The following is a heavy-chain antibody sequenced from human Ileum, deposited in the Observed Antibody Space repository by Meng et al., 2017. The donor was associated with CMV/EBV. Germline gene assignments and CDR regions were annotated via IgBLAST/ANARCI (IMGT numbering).Heavy chain of an antibody. V-gene: IGHV4-61*02. D-gene: IGHD3-3*01. CDR2: IYISGST. CDR3: ARENGVAGITYFHF. J-gene: IGHJ4*02. CDR1: GGSSSSGSYY. Sequence: VQLQESGTGLVKPSQTLSLPCTVSGGSSSSGSYYWSWIRQPAGKGLEWIGRIYISGSTNYNPSLRSRVTISIDTSKNQFSLKLSSVTAADTAVYYCARENGVAGITYFHFWGQGTLVTVSS.